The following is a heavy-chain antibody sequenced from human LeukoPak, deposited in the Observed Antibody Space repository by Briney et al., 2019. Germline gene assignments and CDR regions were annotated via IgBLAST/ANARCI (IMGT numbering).Heavy chain of an antibody. V-gene: IGHV1-69*02. Sequence: GASVKVSCKAPGGTFSSYTISWVRQAPGQGLEWMGRIIPILGITNYAQKFQGRVTITTDKSTSTAYMELSSRRSEGTAVYYIARHSDSSSSHELFDYWGQGTLVTVSS. D-gene: IGHD6-6*01. CDR3: ARHSDSSSSHELFDY. CDR2: IIPILGIT. CDR1: GGTFSSYT. J-gene: IGHJ4*02.